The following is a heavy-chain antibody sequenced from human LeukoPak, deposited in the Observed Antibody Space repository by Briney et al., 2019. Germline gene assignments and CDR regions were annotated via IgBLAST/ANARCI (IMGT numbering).Heavy chain of an antibody. D-gene: IGHD3-10*01. Sequence: ASVKVSCKASGYTFTSYGISWVRQAPGQGLEWMGWISAYNGNTNYAQKLQGRVTMTTDTSTSTAYMELRSLRSDDTAVYYCARDTLWFGEFLSDYWGQGTLVTVSS. CDR2: ISAYNGNT. V-gene: IGHV1-18*01. CDR1: GYTFTSYG. CDR3: ARDTLWFGEFLSDY. J-gene: IGHJ4*02.